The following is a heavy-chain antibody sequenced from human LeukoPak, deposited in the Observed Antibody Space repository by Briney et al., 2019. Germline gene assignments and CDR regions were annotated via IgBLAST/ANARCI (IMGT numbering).Heavy chain of an antibody. Sequence: ETLSLTCAVYGGSFSGYYWSWIRQPPGKGLEWIGEINHSGSTNYNASLKSRVTIAVDNSNNQFSLKQSSITAADTAVYYCARHGWQYDAFDIWGQGTMVTVSS. J-gene: IGHJ3*02. CDR1: GGSFSGYY. CDR2: INHSGST. V-gene: IGHV4-34*01. D-gene: IGHD3-10*01. CDR3: ARHGWQYDAFDI.